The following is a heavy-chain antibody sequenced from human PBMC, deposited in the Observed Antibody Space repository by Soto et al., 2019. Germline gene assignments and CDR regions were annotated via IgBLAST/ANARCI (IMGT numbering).Heavy chain of an antibody. Sequence: SLRLSCAASGFSFSSYWMHWVRQAPGKGLVCVSRINSDGSSTSYADSVKGRFTISRDNAKNTLYLQMNSLRAEDTAVYYCARDGEYYDFWSGYWTDYYYYGMDVWGQGTTVTVSS. J-gene: IGHJ6*02. CDR1: GFSFSSYW. CDR2: INSDGSST. D-gene: IGHD3-3*01. CDR3: ARDGEYYDFWSGYWTDYYYYGMDV. V-gene: IGHV3-74*01.